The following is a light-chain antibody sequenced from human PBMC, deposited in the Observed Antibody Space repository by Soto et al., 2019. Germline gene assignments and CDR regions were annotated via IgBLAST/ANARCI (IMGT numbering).Light chain of an antibody. V-gene: IGKV3-15*01. J-gene: IGKJ5*01. CDR1: QSVSSN. CDR2: GAS. Sequence: EKVMRQSPATLSVNQGERATLSCRASQSVSSNLAWYQQKPGQAPRLLIYGASNRATDIPGRFSGSGSGTEFTLTISSLQSEDFAVYYCQQYDNLPITFGQVRLLEVK. CDR3: QQYDNLPIT.